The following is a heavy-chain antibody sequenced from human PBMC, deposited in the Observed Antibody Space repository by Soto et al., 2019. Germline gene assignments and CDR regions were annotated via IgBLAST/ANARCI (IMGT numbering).Heavy chain of an antibody. CDR1: GDTFSNYV. V-gene: IGHV1-69*12. CDR2: IVPIFRTA. Sequence: QVQLVQSGAEVKKPGSSVKVACKVSGDTFSNYVINWVRQAPGQGLEWMGAIVPIFRTATYAQKFQGRVTITADEFTITAYMELSGLRSDDTATYYCARETSAPGTFREDASDIWGQGTLVTVSS. D-gene: IGHD6-13*01. CDR3: ARETSAPGTFREDASDI. J-gene: IGHJ3*02.